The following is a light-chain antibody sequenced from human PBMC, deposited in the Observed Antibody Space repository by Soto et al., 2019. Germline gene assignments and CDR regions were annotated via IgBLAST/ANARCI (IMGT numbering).Light chain of an antibody. Sequence: DXXXTQSXSTLSASVGDRVTITCRASQSINTWLAWYQQKPGKAPRLLIYTASSLESGVPSRFSGSGSGTEFTLTISSLQPDDFATYYCQQHESYPRTFGQGTKVEIK. CDR1: QSINTW. J-gene: IGKJ1*01. CDR3: QQHESYPRT. CDR2: TAS. V-gene: IGKV1-5*03.